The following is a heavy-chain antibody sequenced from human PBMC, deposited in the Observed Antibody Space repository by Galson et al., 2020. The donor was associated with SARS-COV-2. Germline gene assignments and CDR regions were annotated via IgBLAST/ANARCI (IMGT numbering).Heavy chain of an antibody. V-gene: IGHV3-48*03. CDR1: GFTVISFE. D-gene: IGHD2-15*01. CDR2: ISNRGSTI. Sequence: GESLKISCAVSGFTVISFEMSWVRQAPGKGLEWLSYISNRGSTIHYGDSVKGRFTISRDSAKNSLILQMDSLRAEDTAVYYCARWGCSGGTCFAGAYFDRWGQGTLVTVS. CDR3: ARWGCSGGTCFAGAYFDR. J-gene: IGHJ4*02.